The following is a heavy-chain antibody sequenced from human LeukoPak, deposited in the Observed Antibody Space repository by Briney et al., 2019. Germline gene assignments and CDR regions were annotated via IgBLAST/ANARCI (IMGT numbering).Heavy chain of an antibody. Sequence: GRSLRLSCAASGFTFSSYAMHWVRQAPGKGLEWVAFIRYDGSNKYYADSVKGRFTISRDNSKNTLYLQMNSLRAEDTAVYYCAKDKTPEGQLAPPYYYYYYMDVWGKGTTVTVSS. V-gene: IGHV3-30*02. CDR2: IRYDGSNK. J-gene: IGHJ6*03. CDR3: AKDKTPEGQLAPPYYYYYYMDV. D-gene: IGHD6-6*01. CDR1: GFTFSSYA.